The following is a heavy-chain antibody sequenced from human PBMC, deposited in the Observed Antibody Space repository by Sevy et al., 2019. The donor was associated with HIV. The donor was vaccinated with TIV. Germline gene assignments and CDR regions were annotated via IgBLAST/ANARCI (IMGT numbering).Heavy chain of an antibody. J-gene: IGHJ4*02. Sequence: ASVKVSCKASGYTFTGYYMHWVRQAPGQGLEWMGWINPNSGGTNYAQKFQGRVTMTRDTSISTAYMELGRLRSDDTAMYYCARLDGYYYDSSGYYEVNYFDYLGQGTLVTVSS. CDR3: ARLDGYYYDSSGYYEVNYFDY. CDR2: INPNSGGT. CDR1: GYTFTGYY. V-gene: IGHV1-2*02. D-gene: IGHD3-22*01.